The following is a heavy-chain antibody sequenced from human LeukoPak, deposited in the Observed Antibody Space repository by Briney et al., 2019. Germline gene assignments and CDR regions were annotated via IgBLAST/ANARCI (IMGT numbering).Heavy chain of an antibody. CDR3: TRPVYYDSSGYPLGY. D-gene: IGHD3-22*01. CDR1: GFTFSGSA. Sequence: GGSLRLSCAASGFTFSGSAMHWVRQASGKGLEWVGRIRSKASSYATAYAASVKGRFTISRDDSKNTAYLQMNSLKTEDTAVYYCTRPVYYDSSGYPLGYWGQGTLVTVSS. V-gene: IGHV3-73*01. CDR2: IRSKASSYAT. J-gene: IGHJ4*02.